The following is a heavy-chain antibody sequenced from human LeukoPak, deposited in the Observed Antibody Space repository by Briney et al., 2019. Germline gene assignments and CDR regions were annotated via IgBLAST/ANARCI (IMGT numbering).Heavy chain of an antibody. J-gene: IGHJ5*02. D-gene: IGHD3/OR15-3a*01. CDR3: ARGPLSSRTTWTRFDP. CDR2: VYYNGNT. V-gene: IGHV4-59*01. Sequence: SETLSLTCTVPGGSISPYYWTWIRQPPGKGLEWIGYVYYNGNTNYNPSLKSRITISVDTSKNQFSLRLKSVTAADTAVYYCARGPLSSRTTWTRFDPWGQGTLVTVSS. CDR1: GGSISPYY.